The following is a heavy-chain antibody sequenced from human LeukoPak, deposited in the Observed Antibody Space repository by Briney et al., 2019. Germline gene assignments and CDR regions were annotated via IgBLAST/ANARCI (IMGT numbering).Heavy chain of an antibody. V-gene: IGHV4-4*09. Sequence: SETLSLTCTVSGGSISSYYWSWIRQPPGKGLEWIGYIYTSGSTNYNPSLKSRVTISVDTSKNQFSLELSSVTAADTAVYYCARQVGAYEYYFDYWGQGTLVTVSS. CDR1: GGSISSYY. D-gene: IGHD1-26*01. J-gene: IGHJ4*02. CDR2: IYTSGST. CDR3: ARQVGAYEYYFDY.